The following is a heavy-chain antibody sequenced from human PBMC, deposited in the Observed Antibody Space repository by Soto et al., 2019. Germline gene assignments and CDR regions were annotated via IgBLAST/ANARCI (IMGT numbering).Heavy chain of an antibody. V-gene: IGHV1-2*02. J-gene: IGHJ4*02. D-gene: IGHD5-18*01. CDR2: IDTRNGGT. CDR3: ARVLYRNVIHA. CDR1: GYIFSDYY. Sequence: QVQLVQSGSDVKKPGASFTVSCKASGYIFSDYYIHCVRQAPGQGLEWMGWIDTRNGGTKYAQKFQDRLTMTTDTSTSTAFLELRRLRLDDTAVFFCARVLYRNVIHAWGQGTLVTVSS.